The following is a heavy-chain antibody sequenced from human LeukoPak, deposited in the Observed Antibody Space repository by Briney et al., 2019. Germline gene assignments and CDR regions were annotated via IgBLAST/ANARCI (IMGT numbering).Heavy chain of an antibody. D-gene: IGHD4-17*01. CDR1: GFILGSYG. J-gene: IGHJ4*02. CDR3: AKDRHGDYTSDY. V-gene: IGHV3-30*02. Sequence: PGGSLRLSCAASGFILGSYGMHWVRQAPGKGLEWVAFTPYHGVSRYYTESVKGRFTISRDNSKSTLYLHMNSLRIEDTAVYNCAKDRHGDYTSDYWGQGTLVIVSS. CDR2: TPYHGVSR.